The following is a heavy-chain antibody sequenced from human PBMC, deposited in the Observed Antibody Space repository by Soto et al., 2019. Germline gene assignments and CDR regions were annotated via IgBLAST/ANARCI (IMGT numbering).Heavy chain of an antibody. CDR1: GGTFSSYA. J-gene: IGHJ6*02. D-gene: IGHD1-1*01. CDR3: ARGGKERFRGSGMDV. V-gene: IGHV1-69*01. CDR2: IISIFGTA. Sequence: QVQLVQSGAEVKKPGTSVKVSCKVSGGTFSSYAISWVRQAPGQGVEWMGEIISIFGTAMYAQKFQGRVTIIADESASTAYMELSSLRSDDTAVYYCARGGKERFRGSGMDVWGQGTTVTVSS.